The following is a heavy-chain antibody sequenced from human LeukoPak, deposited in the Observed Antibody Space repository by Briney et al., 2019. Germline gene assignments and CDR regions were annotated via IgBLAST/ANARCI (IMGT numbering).Heavy chain of an antibody. CDR2: IYSGGST. V-gene: IGHV3-66*01. CDR1: GFTVSSNY. D-gene: IGHD5-12*01. Sequence: GGSLRLSCAASGFTVSSNYMSWVRQAPGKGLEWVSVIYSGGSTYYADSVKGRFTISRDNSKNTLYLQMNSLRAEDTAVYYCASSHLVATGDYWGQGTLVTVSS. CDR3: ASSHLVATGDY. J-gene: IGHJ4*02.